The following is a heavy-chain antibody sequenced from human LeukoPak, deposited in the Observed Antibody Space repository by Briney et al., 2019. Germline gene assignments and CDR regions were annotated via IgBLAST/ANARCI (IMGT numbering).Heavy chain of an antibody. CDR1: GGSMNNYY. Sequence: SETLSLACTVSGGSMNNYYWNWIRQPPGKGLEWIGYSYYSGITNYNPSLKSRVNISLDTSRNQFSLNLSSVTAADTAVYYCARLGSVSMPFDYWGQGTLVTVSS. D-gene: IGHD2/OR15-2a*01. CDR3: ARLGSVSMPFDY. V-gene: IGHV4-59*08. CDR2: SYYSGIT. J-gene: IGHJ4*02.